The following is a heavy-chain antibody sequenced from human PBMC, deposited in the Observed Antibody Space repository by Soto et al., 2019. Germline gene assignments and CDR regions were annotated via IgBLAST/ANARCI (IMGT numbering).Heavy chain of an antibody. CDR3: ARHNPMIVVVISKTNFDY. Sequence: SETLSLTCTVSGGSISSSSYYWGWLRQPPGKGLEWIGSIYYSGSTYYNPSLKSRVSLSVDMSKNQFSLKLSSVTAADTSVYYCARHNPMIVVVISKTNFDYWGQGTLVTVSS. J-gene: IGHJ4*02. CDR1: GGSISSSSYY. D-gene: IGHD3-22*01. V-gene: IGHV4-39*01. CDR2: IYYSGST.